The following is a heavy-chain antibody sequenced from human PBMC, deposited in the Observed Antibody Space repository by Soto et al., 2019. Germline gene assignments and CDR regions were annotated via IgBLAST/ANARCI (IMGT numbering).Heavy chain of an antibody. CDR1: GGTFSSYT. J-gene: IGHJ2*01. Sequence: SVKVSCKASGGTFSSYTISWVRQAPGQGLEWMGRIIPILGIANYAQKFQGRVTITADKSTSTAYMELSSLRSEDTAVYYCARGGNYGDPYWYFDLWGRGTLVTVSS. D-gene: IGHD4-17*01. V-gene: IGHV1-69*02. CDR3: ARGGNYGDPYWYFDL. CDR2: IIPILGIA.